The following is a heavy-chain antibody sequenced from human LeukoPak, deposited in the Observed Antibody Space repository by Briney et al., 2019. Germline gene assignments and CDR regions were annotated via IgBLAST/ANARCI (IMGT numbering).Heavy chain of an antibody. CDR2: INHSGST. V-gene: IGHV4-34*01. Sequence: PSETLSLTCAVYGGSFSGYYWSWIRQPPGKGLEWIGEINHSGSTNYNPSLKSRVTISVDTSKNQFSLKLSSVTAADTAVYYCARSLGYGSGSYYYYYYYGMDVWGQGTTVTVSS. CDR3: ARSLGYGSGSYYYYYYYGMDV. CDR1: GGSFSGYY. D-gene: IGHD3-10*01. J-gene: IGHJ6*02.